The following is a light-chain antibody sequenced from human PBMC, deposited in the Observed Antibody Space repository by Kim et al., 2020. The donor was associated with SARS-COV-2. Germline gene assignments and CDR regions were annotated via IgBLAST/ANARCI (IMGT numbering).Light chain of an antibody. CDR3: QQYGTSPLT. CDR1: QSVSSNY. Sequence: SPGECATASCRASQSVSSNYLAWYQQKPGQAPRLLIYGASSRATGIPDRFSGSGSETDFTLTISRLDPEDFAVYYCQQYGTSPLTFGGGTKVDIK. J-gene: IGKJ4*01. CDR2: GAS. V-gene: IGKV3-20*01.